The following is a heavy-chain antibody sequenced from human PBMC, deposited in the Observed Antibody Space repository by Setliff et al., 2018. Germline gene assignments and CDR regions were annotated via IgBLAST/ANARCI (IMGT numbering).Heavy chain of an antibody. CDR1: GYTFTSYG. V-gene: IGHV1-18*01. Sequence: ASVKVSCKASGYTFTSYGISWVRQAPGQGLEWMGWISAYNGNTNYAQKLQGRVTITTDESTSTAYMELSSLRSEDTAVYYCASPDYQYYYYYGMDVWGQGTTVTVSS. CDR2: ISAYNGNT. J-gene: IGHJ6*02. CDR3: ASPDYQYYYYYGMDV. D-gene: IGHD3-16*01.